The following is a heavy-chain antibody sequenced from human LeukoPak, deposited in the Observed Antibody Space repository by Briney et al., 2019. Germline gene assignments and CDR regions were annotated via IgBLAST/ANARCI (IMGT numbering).Heavy chain of an antibody. D-gene: IGHD4-11*01. Sequence: GGSLRLSCAASGFTFSSFDMSWIRQAPGKGLEWVSAISDSGGSTYYADPVKGGFTISRDNSKNTLYLQMNIMRAEDTAVYYCANPFTTVTTYRHPIWGQGTLVTVSS. CDR1: GFTFSSFD. CDR2: ISDSGGST. CDR3: ANPFTTVTTYRHPI. J-gene: IGHJ4*02. V-gene: IGHV3-23*01.